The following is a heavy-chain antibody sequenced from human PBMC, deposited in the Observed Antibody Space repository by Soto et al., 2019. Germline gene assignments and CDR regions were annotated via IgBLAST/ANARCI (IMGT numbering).Heavy chain of an antibody. J-gene: IGHJ3*02. CDR2: ISGGGDGT. CDR1: GFTFGNYA. Sequence: EVQLLESGGGLVQPGGSLRLSCAASGFTFGNYAMIWVRQAPGKGLEWVSTISGGGDGTYYADSVRGRFTISRENSRNTVYLQMNSLRAEDTAVDYCAKKGLGSLATYCSTGDCHYAFDIWGQGTMVTVSS. CDR3: AKKGLGSLATYCSTGDCHYAFDI. D-gene: IGHD2-15*01. V-gene: IGHV3-23*01.